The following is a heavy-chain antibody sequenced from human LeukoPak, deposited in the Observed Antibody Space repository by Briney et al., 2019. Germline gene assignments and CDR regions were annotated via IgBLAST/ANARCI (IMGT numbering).Heavy chain of an antibody. CDR3: AKDKSYYDFWSGYYTLFDY. Sequence: GGSLRLSCAASGFTFSSHGMHWVRQAPGKGLEWVAFIRYDGSNKYYADSVKGRFTISRDNSKNTLYLQMNSLRAEDTAVYYCAKDKSYYDFWSGYYTLFDYWGQGTLVTVSS. CDR1: GFTFSSHG. CDR2: IRYDGSNK. V-gene: IGHV3-30*02. D-gene: IGHD3-3*01. J-gene: IGHJ4*02.